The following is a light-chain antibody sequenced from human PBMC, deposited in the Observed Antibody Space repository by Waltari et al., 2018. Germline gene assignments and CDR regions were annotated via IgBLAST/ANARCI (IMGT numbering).Light chain of an antibody. J-gene: IGLJ3*02. CDR2: EVS. CDR1: ISDVGLYNY. Sequence: QSALTQPASVSGSPGQSITISCTGTISDVGLYNYVPWYQQTPAKAPKLMIYEVSKRPSGVSNRFSGSKSGNTASLTISGLQAEDEADYYCTSFTRTSIWVFGGGTKLTVL. V-gene: IGLV2-14*01. CDR3: TSFTRTSIWV.